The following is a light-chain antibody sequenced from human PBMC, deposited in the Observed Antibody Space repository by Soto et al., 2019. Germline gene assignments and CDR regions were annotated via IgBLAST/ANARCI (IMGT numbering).Light chain of an antibody. CDR1: SGSVASNY. Sequence: NFMLTQPHSVSESPGKTVTISCTGSSGSVASNYVHWYQRRPGSAPTIVIYGDNQRPSGVPDRFSGSIDSSSNSASLTISRLKTEDEADYFCQSYDRSSLYVFGTGTKV. CDR2: GDN. V-gene: IGLV6-57*02. CDR3: QSYDRSSLYV. J-gene: IGLJ1*01.